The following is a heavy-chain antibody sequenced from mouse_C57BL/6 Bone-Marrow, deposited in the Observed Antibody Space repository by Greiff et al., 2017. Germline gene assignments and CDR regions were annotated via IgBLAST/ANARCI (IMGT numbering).Heavy chain of an antibody. CDR3: ARRGSSGTCDY. V-gene: IGHV1-76*01. CDR1: GYTFTDYY. J-gene: IGHJ2*01. Sequence: QVQLQQSGAELVRPGASVKLSCTASGYTFTDYYINWVKQRPGQGLEWIARIYPGSGNTYYNEKFKGKATLTAEKSSSTAYMQLSSRTSEDSAVYFCARRGSSGTCDYWGQGSTLTVSS. D-gene: IGHD3-2*02. CDR2: IYPGSGNT.